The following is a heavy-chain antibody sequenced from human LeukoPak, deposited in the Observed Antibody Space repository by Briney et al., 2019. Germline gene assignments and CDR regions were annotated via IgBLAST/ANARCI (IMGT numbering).Heavy chain of an antibody. Sequence: GGSLSLSCAASGFTFSSYSMNWVGHAPGKGLEGVSSFSSSRSYIYYADSVKGRFTISRDNAKNSMYLQMNRLRAEHTAVYYCARDRGYSYKHGMDVWGQGTTVTVSS. CDR1: GFTFSSYS. D-gene: IGHD5-18*01. CDR2: FSSSRSYI. V-gene: IGHV3-21*01. CDR3: ARDRGYSYKHGMDV. J-gene: IGHJ6*02.